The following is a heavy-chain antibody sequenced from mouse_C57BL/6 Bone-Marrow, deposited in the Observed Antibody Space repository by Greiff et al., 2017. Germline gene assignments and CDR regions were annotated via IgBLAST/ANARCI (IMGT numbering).Heavy chain of an antibody. V-gene: IGHV2-9-1*01. CDR3: ASHYGTTGAWFAY. J-gene: IGHJ3*01. CDR2: IWTGGGT. CDR1: GFSLTSYA. D-gene: IGHD1-1*01. Sequence: VMLVESGPGLVAPSQSLSITCTVSGFSLTSYAISWVRQPPGKGLEWLGVIWTGGGTNYNSALKSRLSISKDNSKSQVFLKMNRLQTDDTARYYCASHYGTTGAWFAYWGQGTLVTVSA.